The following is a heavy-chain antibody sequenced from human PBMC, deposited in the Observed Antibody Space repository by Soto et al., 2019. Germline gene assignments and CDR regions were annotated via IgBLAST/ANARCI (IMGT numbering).Heavy chain of an antibody. D-gene: IGHD3-3*01. CDR1: GFTFSDYY. CDR2: ISSSGSTI. Sequence: QVQLVESGGGLVKPGGSLRLSCAASGFTFSDYYMSWIRQAPGKGLEWVSYISSSGSTIYYADSVKGRFTISRDNAKNSLYLQMNSLRAEDTAVYYCARVKDYDCWSGLYYYYYGMDVWGQGTTVTVSS. V-gene: IGHV3-11*01. CDR3: ARVKDYDCWSGLYYYYYGMDV. J-gene: IGHJ6*02.